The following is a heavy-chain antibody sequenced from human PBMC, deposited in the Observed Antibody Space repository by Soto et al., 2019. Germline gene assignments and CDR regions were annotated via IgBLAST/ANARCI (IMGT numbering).Heavy chain of an antibody. V-gene: IGHV3-30-3*01. CDR3: ARDQGDDYGDYRIIYYYYGMDV. CDR2: ISYDGSNR. CDR1: GFTFSSYA. D-gene: IGHD4-17*01. Sequence: GGSLRLSCAASGFTFSSYAMHWVRQAPGKGLEWVAVISYDGSNRYYADSVKGRFTISRDNSKNTLYLQMNSLRAEDTAVYYCARDQGDDYGDYRIIYYYYGMDVWGQGTTVTVSS. J-gene: IGHJ6*02.